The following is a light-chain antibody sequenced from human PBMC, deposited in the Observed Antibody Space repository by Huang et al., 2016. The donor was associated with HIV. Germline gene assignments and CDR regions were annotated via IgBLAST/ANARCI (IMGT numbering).Light chain of an antibody. CDR2: AAS. V-gene: IGKV1-NL1*01. CDR1: PDIRSS. J-gene: IGKJ5*01. CDR3: QQYYATPRDT. Sequence: DIQMTQSPSSLSASVGDRVTITCRASPDIRSSLAWYQQKPGEAPKLLLCAASRLESGFPSRCSGSGSGTDYTLTISILQPEYFATYYCQQYYATPRDTFGQGTRLAIK.